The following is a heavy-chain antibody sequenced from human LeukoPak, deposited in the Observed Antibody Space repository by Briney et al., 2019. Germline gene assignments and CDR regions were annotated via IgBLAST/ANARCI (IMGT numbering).Heavy chain of an antibody. J-gene: IGHJ4*02. V-gene: IGHV3-23*01. CDR1: GFTFSSYA. Sequence: PGGSLRLSYAASGFTFSSYAMSWVRQAPGKGLEWVSAISGSGGSTYYADSVKGRFTISRDNSKSTLHLQMNSLRAEDTAVYYCARHYGDYTYYFDYWGQGTLVTVSS. CDR3: ARHYGDYTYYFDY. CDR2: ISGSGGST. D-gene: IGHD4-17*01.